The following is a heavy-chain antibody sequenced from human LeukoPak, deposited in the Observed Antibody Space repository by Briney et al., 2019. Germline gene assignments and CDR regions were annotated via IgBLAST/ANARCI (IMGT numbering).Heavy chain of an antibody. J-gene: IGHJ4*02. Sequence: GGSLRLSCAASGFTLSTYAMTWVRQAPGKGLEWASSISGSGGSTYYADSVKGRFTISRDNSKNTLYLQMNSLRAEDTAVYYCAKGPLLWNWGQGTLVTVSS. CDR1: GFTLSTYA. CDR3: AKGPLLWN. V-gene: IGHV3-23*01. CDR2: ISGSGGST. D-gene: IGHD2/OR15-2a*01.